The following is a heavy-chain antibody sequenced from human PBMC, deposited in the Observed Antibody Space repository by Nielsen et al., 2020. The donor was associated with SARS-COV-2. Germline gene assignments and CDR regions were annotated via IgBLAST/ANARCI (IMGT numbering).Heavy chain of an antibody. CDR1: GGSISPFY. CDR3: ARHLPVAGDPAFDY. V-gene: IGHV4-59*08. Sequence: LETLSLTCNVSGGSISPFYWSWIRQPPGKALEWIAYIYYSGSTNYNPSFKTRATISVDTSKKQLSLRLSSVTAADTAVYYCARHLPVAGDPAFDYWGQGTLVTVSS. D-gene: IGHD6-19*01. J-gene: IGHJ4*02. CDR2: IYYSGST.